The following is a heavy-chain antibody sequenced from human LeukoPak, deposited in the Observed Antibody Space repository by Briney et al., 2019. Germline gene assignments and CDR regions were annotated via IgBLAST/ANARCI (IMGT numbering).Heavy chain of an antibody. J-gene: IGHJ4*02. CDR1: GGSFSGYY. CDR3: ARTPPDYGDYSWYYFDY. CDR2: INHSGST. V-gene: IGHV4-34*01. D-gene: IGHD4-17*01. Sequence: SETLSLTCAVYGGSFSGYYWSWIRQPPGKGLEWIGEINHSGSTNYNPSLKSRVTISVDTSKNQFSLKLSSVTAADTAVYYCARTPPDYGDYSWYYFDYWGQGTLVTVSS.